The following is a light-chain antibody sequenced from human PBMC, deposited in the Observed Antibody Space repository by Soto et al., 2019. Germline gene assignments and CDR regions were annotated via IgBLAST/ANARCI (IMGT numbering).Light chain of an antibody. CDR3: ASWDDSLNGWV. Sequence: QSVLTQSPSASGTPGQRVAISCSGADSNIGGNAVNYYHHRPGTAPKLLIYSNNQRPSGVPGRFSGSKSGTSASLVISGLQSEDEADYCCASWDDSLNGWVFGGGTQLTVL. J-gene: IGLJ3*02. CDR2: SNN. CDR1: DSNIGGNA. V-gene: IGLV1-44*01.